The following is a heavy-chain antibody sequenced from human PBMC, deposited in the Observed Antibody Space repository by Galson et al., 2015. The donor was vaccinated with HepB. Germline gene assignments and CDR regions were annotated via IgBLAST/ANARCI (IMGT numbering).Heavy chain of an antibody. CDR3: ASPGGGDILSGDY. CDR2: ISGSGGST. CDR1: GFTFSSYA. D-gene: IGHD3-9*01. Sequence: SLRLSCAASGFTFSSYAMSWVRQAPGKGLEWVSAISGSGGSTYYADSVKGRFTISRDNSKNTLYLQMNSLRAEDTAVYYCASPGGGDILSGDYWGQGTLVTVSS. J-gene: IGHJ4*02. V-gene: IGHV3-23*01.